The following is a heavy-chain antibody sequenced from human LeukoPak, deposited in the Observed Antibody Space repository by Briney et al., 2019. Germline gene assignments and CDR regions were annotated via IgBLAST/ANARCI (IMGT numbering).Heavy chain of an antibody. CDR3: ARPGIVGYYYYYMDV. D-gene: IGHD1-26*01. V-gene: IGHV4-38-2*01. CDR1: GYSISSGYY. CDR2: IYHSGST. Sequence: PSETLSLTCAVSGYSISSGYYWGWIRQPPGKGLEWIGSIYHSGSTYYNPSLKSRVTTSVATSKNQFSLKLSSVTAADTAVYYCARPGIVGYYYYYMDVWGKGTTVTVSS. J-gene: IGHJ6*03.